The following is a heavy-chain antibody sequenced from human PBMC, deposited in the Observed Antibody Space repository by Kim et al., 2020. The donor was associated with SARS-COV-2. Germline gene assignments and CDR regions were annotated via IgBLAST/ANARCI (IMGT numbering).Heavy chain of an antibody. V-gene: IGHV1-69*13. J-gene: IGHJ6*02. CDR2: IIPIFGTA. CDR3: ARDLWFGDPTYYYYGMDV. Sequence: SVKVSCKASGGTFSSYAISWVRQAPGQGLEWMGGIIPIFGTANYAQKFQGRVTITADESTSTAYMELSSLRSEDTAVYYCARDLWFGDPTYYYYGMDVWGQGTTVTVSS. D-gene: IGHD3-10*01. CDR1: GGTFSSYA.